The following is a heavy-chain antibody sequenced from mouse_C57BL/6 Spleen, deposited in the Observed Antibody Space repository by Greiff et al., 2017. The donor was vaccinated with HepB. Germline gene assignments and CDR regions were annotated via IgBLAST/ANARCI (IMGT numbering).Heavy chain of an antibody. CDR3: ARGGYYGSSPAWFAY. CDR2: IWSGGST. D-gene: IGHD1-1*01. Sequence: VKLQESGPGLVQPSQSLSITCTVSGFSLTSYGVHWVRQSPGKGLEWLGVIWSGGSTDYNAAFISRLSISKDNSKSQVFFKMNSLQADDTAIYYCARGGYYGSSPAWFAYWGQGTLVTVSA. J-gene: IGHJ3*01. V-gene: IGHV2-2*01. CDR1: GFSLTSYG.